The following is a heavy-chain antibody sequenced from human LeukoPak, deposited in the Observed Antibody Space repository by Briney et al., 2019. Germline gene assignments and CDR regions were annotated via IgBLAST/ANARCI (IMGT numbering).Heavy chain of an antibody. J-gene: IGHJ6*04. CDR2: ISYDGSNK. V-gene: IGHV3-30*03. CDR3: AREVRGRGFYYGMDV. D-gene: IGHD3-10*01. CDR1: GFTFSSYG. Sequence: PGRSLRLSCAASGFTFSSYGMHWVRQAPGKGLEWVAVISYDGSNKYYADSVKGRFTISRDNSKNTLYLQMNSLRAEDTAVYYCAREVRGRGFYYGMDVWGKGTTVTVSS.